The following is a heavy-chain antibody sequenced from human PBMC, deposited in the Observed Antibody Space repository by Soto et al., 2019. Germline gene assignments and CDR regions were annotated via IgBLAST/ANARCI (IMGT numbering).Heavy chain of an antibody. CDR3: AKDMSYGDYVAPQIDY. J-gene: IGHJ4*02. Sequence: EVQLVESGGGLVQPGRSLRLSCAASGFTFDDYAMHWVRQAPGKGLEWVSGISWNSGSIGYADSVKGRFTISRDNAKNSLYLQMNSLRAEDTALYYCAKDMSYGDYVAPQIDYWGQGTLVTVSS. V-gene: IGHV3-9*01. CDR1: GFTFDDYA. CDR2: ISWNSGSI. D-gene: IGHD4-17*01.